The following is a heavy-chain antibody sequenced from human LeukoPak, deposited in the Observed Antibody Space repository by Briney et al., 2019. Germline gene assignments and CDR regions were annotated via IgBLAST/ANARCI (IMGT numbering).Heavy chain of an antibody. CDR2: ISGSGGST. CDR1: GFTFSSYA. CDR3: AKDHLHCSGGSCYSQYYFDY. J-gene: IGHJ4*02. D-gene: IGHD2-15*01. V-gene: IGHV3-23*01. Sequence: GASLRLSCAASGFTFSSYAMSWVRQAPGKGLEWVSAISGSGGSTYYADSVKGRFTISRDNSKNTLYLQMNSLRAEDTAVYYCAKDHLHCSGGSCYSQYYFDYWGQGTLVTVSS.